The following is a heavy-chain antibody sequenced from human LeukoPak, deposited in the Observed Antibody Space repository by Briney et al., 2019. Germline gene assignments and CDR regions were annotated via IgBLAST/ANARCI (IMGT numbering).Heavy chain of an antibody. D-gene: IGHD3-10*01. J-gene: IGHJ4*02. Sequence: GGSLRLSCAASGFTFGSYAMTWVRQAPGKGLEWVSVISGGGGDANYADSVKGRFTISRDNSKKTLYLQMSSLRAEDTAIYYCAKTPKLIRGTPDYWGQGTLVIVSS. CDR2: ISGGGGDA. CDR1: GFTFGSYA. CDR3: AKTPKLIRGTPDY. V-gene: IGHV3-23*01.